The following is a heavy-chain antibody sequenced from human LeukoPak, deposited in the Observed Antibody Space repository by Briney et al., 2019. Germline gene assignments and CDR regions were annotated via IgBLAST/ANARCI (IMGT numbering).Heavy chain of an antibody. J-gene: IGHJ1*01. CDR1: GGSFSGYY. CDR2: INHSGST. CDR3: ARAAVTTSRYFQH. Sequence: SETLSLTCAVYGGSFSGYYWSWIRQPPGKGLEWIGEINHSGSTNYNPSLKSRVTISEDTSKNQLSLKLSSVTAADTAVYCCARAAVTTSRYFQHWGQGTLVTVSS. V-gene: IGHV4-34*01. D-gene: IGHD4-17*01.